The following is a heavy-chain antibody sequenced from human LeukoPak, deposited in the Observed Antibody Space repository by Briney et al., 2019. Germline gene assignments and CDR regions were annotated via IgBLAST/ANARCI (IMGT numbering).Heavy chain of an antibody. J-gene: IGHJ4*02. V-gene: IGHV3-74*01. CDR2: INTDGSTT. CDR3: ARDPVYYDFWSGYPRFDY. CDR1: GFTFSSYW. Sequence: GGSLRLSCVASGFTFSSYWMHWVRQAPGKGLVWVSRINTDGSTTSYADSVKGRFTISRDNAKNTLYLQMNSLRAEDTAVYYCARDPVYYDFWSGYPRFDYWGQGTLVTVSS. D-gene: IGHD3-3*01.